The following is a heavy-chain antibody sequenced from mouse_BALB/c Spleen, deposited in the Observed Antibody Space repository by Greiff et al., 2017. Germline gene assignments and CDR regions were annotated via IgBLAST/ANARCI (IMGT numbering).Heavy chain of an antibody. CDR1: GYTFTSYW. J-gene: IGHJ2*01. V-gene: IGHV1-87*01. Sequence: VQLQQSGAELARPGASVKLSCKASGYTFTSYWMQWVKQRPGQGLEWMGAIYPGDGDTRYTQKFKGKATLTADKSSSTAYMQLSSLASEDSAVYYCARYGGWLLRDYFDYWGQGTTLTVSS. CDR2: IYPGDGDT. CDR3: ARYGGWLLRDYFDY. D-gene: IGHD2-3*01.